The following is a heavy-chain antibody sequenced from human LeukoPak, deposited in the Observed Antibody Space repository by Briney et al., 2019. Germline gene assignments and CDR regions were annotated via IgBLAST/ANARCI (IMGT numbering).Heavy chain of an antibody. Sequence: LSLTCTVSCGPISRGGYYWSWIRQHRGKGLEWIGYIYYSGSTYYNPSLKSQVTISVDTSKNQFSLKLSSVTAAGTAVYYCARDDGGSSSRFDHGGQGTRVSVSS. V-gene: IGHV4-31*01. J-gene: IGHJ4*02. CDR2: IYYSGST. D-gene: IGHD3-16*01. CDR3: ARDDGGSSSRFDH. CDR1: CGPISRGGYY.